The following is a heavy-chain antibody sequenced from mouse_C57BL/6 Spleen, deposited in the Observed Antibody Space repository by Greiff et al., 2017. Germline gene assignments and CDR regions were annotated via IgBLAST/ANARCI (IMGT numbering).Heavy chain of an antibody. Sequence: EVQLQESGEGLVKPGGSLKLSCAASGFTFSSYAMSWVRQTPEQRLEWVAYISSGGDYIYYADTVKGRFPISRDNSRNTLYLQMSSLQSEDTAVYYCTSGGQLGQDWDFDVWGKGTTVTVSS. CDR1: GFTFSSYA. CDR3: TSGGQLGQDWDFDV. V-gene: IGHV5-9-1*02. J-gene: IGHJ1*03. CDR2: ISSGGDYI. D-gene: IGHD4-1*01.